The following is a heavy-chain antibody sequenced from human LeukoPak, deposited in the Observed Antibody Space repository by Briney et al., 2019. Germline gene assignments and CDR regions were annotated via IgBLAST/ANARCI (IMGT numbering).Heavy chain of an antibody. CDR1: GFTFSAYN. CDR2: ISSSSNYI. CDR3: ARDVGASAPDAFDI. J-gene: IGHJ3*02. D-gene: IGHD1-26*01. V-gene: IGHV3-21*01. Sequence: GGSLRLSCAASGFTFSAYNMNWVRQAPGKGLEWVSSISSSSNYIYYADSVKGRFTISRDNAKNSLYLQMNSLRAEDTDVYYCARDVGASAPDAFDIWGQGTMVTVSS.